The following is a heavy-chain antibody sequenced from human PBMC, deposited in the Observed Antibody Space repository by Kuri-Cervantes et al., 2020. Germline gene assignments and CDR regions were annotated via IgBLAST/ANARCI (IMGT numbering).Heavy chain of an antibody. CDR1: GYTFTSYA. D-gene: IGHD3-16*01. J-gene: IGHJ3*02. CDR2: MNPKSGNR. Sequence: ASVKVSCKASGYTFTSYAMNWVRQATGQGLEWMGWMNPKSGNRVYAQKFQGRVTMTRNTSINTAYMELSSLRSEDTALYYCAKVRRGGLDGFDIWGQGTMVTVSS. CDR3: AKVRRGGLDGFDI. V-gene: IGHV1-8*02.